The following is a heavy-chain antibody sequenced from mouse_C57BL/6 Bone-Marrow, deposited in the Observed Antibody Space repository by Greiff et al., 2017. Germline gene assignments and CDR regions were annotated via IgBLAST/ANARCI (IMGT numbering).Heavy chain of an antibody. CDR2: IHPNSGST. CDR3: ARDYRYFDV. CDR1: GFNIKDDY. D-gene: IGHD2-12*01. J-gene: IGHJ1*03. Sequence: QVQLQQSGAELVRPGASVKLSCTASGFNIKDDYMHWVKQRPGQGLEWIGMIHPNSGSTNYNEKFKSKATLTVDKSSSTAYMQLSSLTSEDSAVYYCARDYRYFDVWGTGTTVTVSS. V-gene: IGHV1-64*01.